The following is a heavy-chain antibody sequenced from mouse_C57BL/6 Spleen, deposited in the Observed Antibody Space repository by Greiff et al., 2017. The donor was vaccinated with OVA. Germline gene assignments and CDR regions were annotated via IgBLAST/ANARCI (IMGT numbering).Heavy chain of an antibody. CDR2: IDPSDSYT. CDR3: ARGEAYYGKGFDY. D-gene: IGHD2-10*01. CDR1: GYTFTSYW. Sequence: QVQLQQSGAELVRPGTSVKLSCKASGYTFTSYWMHWLKQRPGQGLEWIGVIDPSDSYTNYNQKFKGKATLTVDTSSSTAYMQLSSLTSEDSAVYYCARGEAYYGKGFDYWGQGTTLTVSS. V-gene: IGHV1-59*01. J-gene: IGHJ2*01.